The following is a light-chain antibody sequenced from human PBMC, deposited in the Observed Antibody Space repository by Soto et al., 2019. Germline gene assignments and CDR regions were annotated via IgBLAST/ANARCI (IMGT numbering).Light chain of an antibody. CDR1: SSNIGRNY. J-gene: IGLJ2*01. CDR2: RNN. V-gene: IGLV1-47*01. Sequence: QSVLTQLPSASGTPGQRVTISCSGRSSNIGRNYVYWYQQLPGTAPKLLIYRNNQRPSGVPDRFSGSNSSTSASLAIGGLGSEDEADYYCAAWDDSLSAVVFGGGTKLTVL. CDR3: AAWDDSLSAVV.